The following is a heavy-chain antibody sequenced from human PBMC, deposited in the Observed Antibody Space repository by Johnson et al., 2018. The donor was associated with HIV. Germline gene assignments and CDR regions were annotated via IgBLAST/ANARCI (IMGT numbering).Heavy chain of an antibody. D-gene: IGHD6-19*01. V-gene: IGHV3-48*04. J-gene: IGHJ3*02. CDR1: RFTFSRYG. CDR2: ISSSGSTI. Sequence: VQLVESGGGVVQPGRSLRLSCAASRFTFSRYGMHWVRQAPGKGLEWVSYISSSGSTIYYADSVKGRFTISRDNAKNSLYLQMNSLRAEDTALYYCARVRSGGSGLYDAFDIWGQGTMVTVSS. CDR3: ARVRSGGSGLYDAFDI.